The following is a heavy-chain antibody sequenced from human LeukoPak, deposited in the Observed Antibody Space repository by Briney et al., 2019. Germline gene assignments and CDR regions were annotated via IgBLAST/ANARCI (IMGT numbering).Heavy chain of an antibody. V-gene: IGHV3-21*01. J-gene: IGHJ4*02. Sequence: GGSLRLSCSASGFTFSSYSMNWVRQAPGKGLEWVSSISSSSSYIYYADSVKGRFTISRDNAKNSLCLQMNSLRAEDTAVYYCARDSGLGYCSGGSCYPPDYWGQGTLVTVSS. CDR1: GFTFSSYS. D-gene: IGHD2-15*01. CDR3: ARDSGLGYCSGGSCYPPDY. CDR2: ISSSSSYI.